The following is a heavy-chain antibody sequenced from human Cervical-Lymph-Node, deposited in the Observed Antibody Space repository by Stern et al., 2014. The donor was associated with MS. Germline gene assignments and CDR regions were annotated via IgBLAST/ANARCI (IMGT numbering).Heavy chain of an antibody. D-gene: IGHD3-22*01. CDR2: IYYSGST. CDR3: ARYYYDSSGYYPFDY. Sequence: QLQLQESGPGLVKPSETLSLTCTVSGGSISSYYWSWIRQPPGKGLEWIGDIYYSGSTNYNPSLKSRVTISVDTSKNQFSLKLSSVTAADTAVYYCARYYYDSSGYYPFDYWGQGTLVTVSS. J-gene: IGHJ4*02. V-gene: IGHV4-59*01. CDR1: GGSISSYY.